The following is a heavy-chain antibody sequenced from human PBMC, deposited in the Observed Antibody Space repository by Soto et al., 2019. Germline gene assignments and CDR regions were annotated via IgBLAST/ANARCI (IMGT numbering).Heavy chain of an antibody. CDR2: INHSGST. J-gene: IGHJ5*02. CDR3: ARGRRIAAAGTGRLNWFDP. CDR1: GGSISSGGYY. V-gene: IGHV4-39*07. Sequence: SETLSLTCTVSGGSISSGGYYWSWIRQSPGKGLEWIGEINHSGSTNYNPSLKSRVTISVDTSKNQFSLKLSSVTAADTAVYYCARGRRIAAAGTGRLNWFDPWGQGTLVTVSS. D-gene: IGHD6-13*01.